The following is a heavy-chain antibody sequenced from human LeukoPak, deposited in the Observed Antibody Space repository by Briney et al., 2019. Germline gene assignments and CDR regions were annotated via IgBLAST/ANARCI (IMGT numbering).Heavy chain of an antibody. D-gene: IGHD4-17*01. V-gene: IGHV4-31*11. Sequence: TLSLTCAVSGGSISSYGNYWICLAPGPGQDRESIIYIYHSRSTDYNPSLNSHLTMSEDTSKTQFSLQLSSVTAADTAVYYCASADYDLDFDIWGQGTMVTVSS. J-gene: IGHJ3*02. CDR3: ASADYDLDFDI. CDR2: IYHSRST. CDR1: GGSISSYGNY.